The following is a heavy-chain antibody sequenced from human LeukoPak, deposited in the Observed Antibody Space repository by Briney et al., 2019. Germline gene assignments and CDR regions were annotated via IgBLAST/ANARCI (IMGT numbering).Heavy chain of an antibody. CDR1: GFTVSSNY. D-gene: IGHD1-26*01. Sequence: GALRLSCAASGFTVSSNYMSWVRQAPGKGLEWVSVIYSGGSTYYADSVKGRFTISRDNSKDTLYLQTNSLRAEDTAVYYCATDRNSGKYYDYWGQGTLVSVSS. CDR3: ATDRNSGKYYDY. CDR2: IYSGGST. J-gene: IGHJ4*02. V-gene: IGHV3-53*01.